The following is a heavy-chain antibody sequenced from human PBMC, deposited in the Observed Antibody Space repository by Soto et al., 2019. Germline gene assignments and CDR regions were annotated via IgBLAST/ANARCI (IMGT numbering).Heavy chain of an antibody. V-gene: IGHV3-66*01. CDR2: IYSGGST. CDR1: GFTVSSNY. D-gene: IGHD6-13*01. Sequence: EVQLVESGGGLVQPGGSLRLSCAASGFTVSSNYMSWVRQAPGKGLEWVSVIYSGGSTYYADSVKGRFTISRDNSKNTLYLKMNSLRAEDTAVYYCARDRQYSSSWYYFDYWGQGTLVTVSS. J-gene: IGHJ4*02. CDR3: ARDRQYSSSWYYFDY.